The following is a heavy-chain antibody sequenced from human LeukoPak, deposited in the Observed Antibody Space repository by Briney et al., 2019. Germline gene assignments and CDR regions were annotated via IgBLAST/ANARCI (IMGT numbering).Heavy chain of an antibody. CDR3: ARGLVHDTSGYYSDY. D-gene: IGHD3-22*01. CDR1: GFTFSAFW. J-gene: IGHJ4*02. CDR2: INSDGSST. Sequence: GRSLRLSCAASGFTFSAFWMHWVRQAPGKGLVWVSRINSDGSSTTYADSVKGRFTVSRDNAKNTLYLQMDSLRAEDSAVYYCARGLVHDTSGYYSDYWGQGILVTVSS. V-gene: IGHV3-74*01.